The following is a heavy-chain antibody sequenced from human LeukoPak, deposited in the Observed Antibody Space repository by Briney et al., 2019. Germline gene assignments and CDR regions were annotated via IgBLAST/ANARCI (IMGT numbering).Heavy chain of an antibody. CDR2: IIPIFGTA. D-gene: IGHD4-11*01. V-gene: IGHV1-69*13. J-gene: IGHJ4*02. Sequence: ASVKVSCKASGGTFSSYAISWVRQAPGQGLEWMGGIIPIFGTANYAQKFQGRVTITADESTSTAYMELSSLRSEDTAVYYCARLDDYSNYGGNYWGQGTLVTVSS. CDR3: ARLDDYSNYGGNY. CDR1: GGTFSSYA.